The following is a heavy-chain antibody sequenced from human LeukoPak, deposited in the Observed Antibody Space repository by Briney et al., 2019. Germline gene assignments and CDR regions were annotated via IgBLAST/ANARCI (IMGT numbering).Heavy chain of an antibody. CDR1: GGSLSDYS. CDR2: INHSGST. V-gene: IGHV4-34*01. J-gene: IGHJ4*02. D-gene: IGHD2-2*01. Sequence: PSETLSLTCAVYGGSLSDYSWSWIRQPPGKGLEWIGEINHSGSTNYNPSLKSRVTISVDTSKNQFSLKLSSVTAADTAFYYCARVPGRPAPAFDYWGQGTLVTVSS. CDR3: ARVPGRPAPAFDY.